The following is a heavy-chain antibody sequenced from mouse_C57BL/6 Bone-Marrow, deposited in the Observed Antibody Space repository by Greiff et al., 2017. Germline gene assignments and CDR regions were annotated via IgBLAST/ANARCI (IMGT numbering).Heavy chain of an antibody. Sequence: QVQLQQPGAELVKPGASVKMSCKASGYTFTSYWITWVKQRPGQGLEWIGDIYPGSGSTNYNEKFKSKATLTVDTSSSTAYMQLSSLTSEYSAVYYCASRGKPYYYAMDYWGQGTSVTVSS. J-gene: IGHJ4*01. CDR3: ASRGKPYYYAMDY. CDR2: IYPGSGST. V-gene: IGHV1-55*01. CDR1: GYTFTSYW.